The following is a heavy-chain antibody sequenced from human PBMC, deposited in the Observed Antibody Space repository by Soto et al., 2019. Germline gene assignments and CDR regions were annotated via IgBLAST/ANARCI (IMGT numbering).Heavy chain of an antibody. CDR1: GFTFSSYW. Sequence: GSLRLPCAASGFTFSSYWMHWVRQAPGKGLVWVSRVKSDGSSTSYADSVKGRFTISRDNAKNTLYLQMNSLRAEDTAVYYCARDNWNSYWGQGTLVTVSS. CDR3: ARDNWNSY. CDR2: VKSDGSST. V-gene: IGHV3-74*01. J-gene: IGHJ4*02. D-gene: IGHD1-1*01.